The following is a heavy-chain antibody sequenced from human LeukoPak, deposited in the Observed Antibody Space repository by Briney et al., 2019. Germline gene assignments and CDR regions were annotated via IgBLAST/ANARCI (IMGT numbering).Heavy chain of an antibody. CDR1: GFTFTTYG. D-gene: IGHD2-2*01. CDR3: AKGIVPGSHDAFDI. V-gene: IGHV3-30*18. J-gene: IGHJ3*02. CDR2: IASNGGSE. Sequence: GGSLRLSCAASGFTFTTYGLHWVRQAPGKGLEWVAAIASNGGSEYYADSVKGRFTISRDNSKNTLYLQMNSLRAEDTAVYYCAKGIVPGSHDAFDIWGQGTMVTVSS.